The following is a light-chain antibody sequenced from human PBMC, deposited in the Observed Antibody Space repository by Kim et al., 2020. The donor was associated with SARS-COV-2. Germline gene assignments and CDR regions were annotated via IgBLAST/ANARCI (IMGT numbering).Light chain of an antibody. CDR3: RQRINWPWT. CDR2: AAS. Sequence: EIVLTQSPVTLSLSPGERATLSCRASQSVSSYLAWYQQKPGQAPRLLIYAASNRVTGIPARFSGSGSGTDFILTISSLEPEDFAVYYCRQRINWPWTFGQGTKVDIK. J-gene: IGKJ1*01. CDR1: QSVSSY. V-gene: IGKV3-11*01.